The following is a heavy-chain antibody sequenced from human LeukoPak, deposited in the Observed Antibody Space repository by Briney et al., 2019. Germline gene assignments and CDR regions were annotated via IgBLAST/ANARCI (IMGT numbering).Heavy chain of an antibody. CDR3: ATQSSGWSSSFDY. CDR2: ISGSGGST. CDR1: GFAFSSYA. J-gene: IGHJ4*02. V-gene: IGHV3-23*01. Sequence: GGSLRLSCAASGFAFSSYAMSWARQAPGKGLEWVSAISGSGGSTYYADSVKGRFTISRDNSKNTLFLQLNSLRAEDTAVYYCATQSSGWSSSFDYWGRGTLVAVSS. D-gene: IGHD6-19*01.